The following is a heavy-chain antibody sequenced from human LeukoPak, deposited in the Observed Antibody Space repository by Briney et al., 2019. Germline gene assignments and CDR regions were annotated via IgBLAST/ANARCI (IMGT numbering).Heavy chain of an antibody. CDR3: ARAAGRPGY. CDR2: INHSGST. CDR1: GGSFSGYY. Sequence: SETLSLTCAVYGGSFSGYYWSWIRQPPGKGLEWIGEINHSGSTNYNPSLKSRVTISVDTSKNQFSLKLSSVTAADTAVYCCARAAGRPGYWGQGTLVTVSS. V-gene: IGHV4-34*01. D-gene: IGHD2-15*01. J-gene: IGHJ4*02.